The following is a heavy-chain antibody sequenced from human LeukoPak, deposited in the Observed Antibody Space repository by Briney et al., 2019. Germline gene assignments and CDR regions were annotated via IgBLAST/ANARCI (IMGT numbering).Heavy chain of an antibody. D-gene: IGHD6-19*01. CDR2: IYYSGST. CDR3: ARRGSGWYPLDY. V-gene: IGHV4-59*08. CDR1: GGSINTYY. J-gene: IGHJ4*02. Sequence: PSETLSLTCTVSGGSINTYYWSWIRQPPGKGLEWIGYIYYSGSTNYNPSLKSRVTISVDTSQNNFSLKLTSVTAADTAVYYCARRGSGWYPLDYWGQGTLVTVSS.